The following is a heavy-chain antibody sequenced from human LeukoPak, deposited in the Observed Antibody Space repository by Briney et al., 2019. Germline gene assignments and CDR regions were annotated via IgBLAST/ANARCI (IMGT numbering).Heavy chain of an antibody. CDR2: IYYSGST. V-gene: IGHV4-59*08. CDR3: ARHARDGYNDYWYFDL. Sequence: NPSETLSLTCTVSGGSISSYYWSRIRQPPGKGLEWIGDIYYSGSTNYNPSLKSRVTISVDPSKNQFSLKLSSVTAADTAVYYCARHARDGYNDYWYFDLWGRGTLVTVSS. CDR1: GGSISSYY. D-gene: IGHD5-24*01. J-gene: IGHJ2*01.